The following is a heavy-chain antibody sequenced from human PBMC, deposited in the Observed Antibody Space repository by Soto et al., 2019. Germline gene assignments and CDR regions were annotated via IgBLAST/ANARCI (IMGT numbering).Heavy chain of an antibody. Sequence: EVQLLESGGGLVQPGGSLTLSCAASGFTFTNYAMSWVRQAPGEGLEWISLISGSGDSTYYADSVKGRFTISRDNSKNTLHLQMNSLTAEDTAVYYWAKREGYGSVDYWGQGTLVTVSS. J-gene: IGHJ4*02. V-gene: IGHV3-23*01. D-gene: IGHD1-1*01. CDR2: ISGSGDST. CDR3: AKREGYGSVDY. CDR1: GFTFTNYA.